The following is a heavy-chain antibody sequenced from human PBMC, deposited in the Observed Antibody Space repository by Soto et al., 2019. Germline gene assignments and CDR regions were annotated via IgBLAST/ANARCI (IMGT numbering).Heavy chain of an antibody. J-gene: IGHJ4*02. D-gene: IGHD6-13*01. CDR2: VSGDGGAK. CDR1: GFTFSDYY. CDR3: ARLGSIAAPGTPHY. Sequence: LRLSCAASGFTFSDYYMSWMRQAPEKGLEWVSYVSGDGGAKSYADSVKGRFSISRDNAKNSLYLQMNSLRAEDTAVYYCARLGSIAAPGTPHYWGQGTLLTVSS. V-gene: IGHV3-11*01.